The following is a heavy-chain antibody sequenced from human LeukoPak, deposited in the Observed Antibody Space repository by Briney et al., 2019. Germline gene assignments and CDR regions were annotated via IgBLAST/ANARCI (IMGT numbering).Heavy chain of an antibody. CDR3: ARGRPYYYGSGSYPNWFDP. CDR2: INAGNGNT. Sequence: ASVKVSCKASGYTFTSYAMHWVRQAPGQRLEWMGWINAGNGNTKYSQEFQGRVTITRDTSANTAYMELSSLRSEDTAVYYCARGRPYYYGSGSYPNWFDPWGQGTLVTVSS. CDR1: GYTFTSYA. V-gene: IGHV1-3*03. J-gene: IGHJ5*02. D-gene: IGHD3-10*01.